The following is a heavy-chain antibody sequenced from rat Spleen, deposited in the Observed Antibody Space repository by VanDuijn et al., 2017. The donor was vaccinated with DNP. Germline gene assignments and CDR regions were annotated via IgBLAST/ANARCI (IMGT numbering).Heavy chain of an antibody. D-gene: IGHD4-3*01. J-gene: IGHJ3*01. CDR1: GYTFTTYY. Sequence: QVQLQQSGAELAKPGSSVMISCRASGYTFTTYYIGWIKQTTRQGLEYIGYINTGSGGTNYNEKFKGKATLTVDRSSGTAFMQLSSLTPDDSAVYYCAGGSDGVWFASRGQGTLVTVSS. CDR2: INTGSGGT. CDR3: AGGSDGVWFAS. V-gene: IGHV1-43*01.